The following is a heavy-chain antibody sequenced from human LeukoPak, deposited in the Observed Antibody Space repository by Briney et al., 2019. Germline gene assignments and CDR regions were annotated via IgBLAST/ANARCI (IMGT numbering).Heavy chain of an antibody. D-gene: IGHD4-17*01. CDR1: GGSISSSNW. CDR3: ARRTTVTTSDYYYYMDV. J-gene: IGHJ6*03. Sequence: SETLSLTCAVSGGSISSSNWWSWVRQPPGKGLEWIGEIYHSGSTNYNPSLKSRVTISVDKSKNQFSLKLSSVTAADTAVYYCARRTTVTTSDYYYYMDVWGKGTTVTVSS. V-gene: IGHV4-4*02. CDR2: IYHSGST.